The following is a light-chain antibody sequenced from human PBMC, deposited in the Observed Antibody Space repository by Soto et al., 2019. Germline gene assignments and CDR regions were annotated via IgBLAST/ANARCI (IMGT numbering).Light chain of an antibody. CDR3: QQHNNWPLT. CDR1: QSVSSN. J-gene: IGKJ3*01. CDR2: GAS. Sequence: EVVMTQSPATLSVSPGERATLSCRASQSVSSNLAWYQQKPGQAPRLLIYGASIRATGIPARFSGSGSGTEFTLTISSLQSEDLAVYYCQQHNNWPLTFGPGTKVDFK. V-gene: IGKV3-15*01.